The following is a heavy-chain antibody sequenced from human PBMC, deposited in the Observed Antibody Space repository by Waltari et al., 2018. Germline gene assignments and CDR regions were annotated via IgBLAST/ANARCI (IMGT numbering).Heavy chain of an antibody. Sequence: QVQLQESGPGLVKPSETLSLTCTVSGGSISSSYWSWIRQPAGNGLEWIGRIYTSGSTNYNPSLKRRVTMAVDTSKNQFSLKLSSGTAADTAVYYWAREDRGAAVVPWGQGTLFTVSS. CDR1: GGSISSSY. CDR3: AREDRGAAVVP. J-gene: IGHJ5*02. CDR2: IYTSGST. D-gene: IGHD2-15*01. V-gene: IGHV4-4*07.